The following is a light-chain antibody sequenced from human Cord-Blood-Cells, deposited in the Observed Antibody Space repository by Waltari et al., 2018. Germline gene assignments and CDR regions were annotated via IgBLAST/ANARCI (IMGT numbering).Light chain of an antibody. V-gene: IGKV3-20*01. CDR2: GAS. CDR1: QSVSSSY. Sequence: EIVLTQSPGTLSLSPGERATLSCRTRQSVSSSYLAWYQQKPGQAPRLLSYGASSRATGIPDRFSGSGSGTDFTLTISRLEPEEFAVYYCQQYGSSPLTFGGGTKVEIK. J-gene: IGKJ4*01. CDR3: QQYGSSPLT.